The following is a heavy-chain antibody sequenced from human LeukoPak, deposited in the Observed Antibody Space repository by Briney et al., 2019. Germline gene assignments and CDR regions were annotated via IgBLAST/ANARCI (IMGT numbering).Heavy chain of an antibody. CDR2: IYHRGSA. Sequence: SPTLSLTCTVSGSSITIGSNWASIRQPPGKLLEWIGSIYHRGSAYYHPSLKSRVTISVDTSKNQFSLKLSSVTAADTAVYYCVRYCSSTACYTRVVDYWGQGTRDTV. CDR3: VRYCSSTACYTRVVDY. V-gene: IGHV4-38-2*02. CDR1: GSSITIGSN. J-gene: IGHJ4*02. D-gene: IGHD2-2*01.